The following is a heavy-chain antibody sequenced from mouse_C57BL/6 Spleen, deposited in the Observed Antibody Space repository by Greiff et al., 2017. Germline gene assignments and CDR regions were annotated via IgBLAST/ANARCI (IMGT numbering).Heavy chain of an antibody. D-gene: IGHD1-1*01. J-gene: IGHJ2*01. CDR2: ISYDGSN. CDR1: GYSITSGYY. CDR3: ARDSYYGSSYDS. V-gene: IGHV3-6*01. Sequence: EVKLQESGPGLVKPSQSLSLTCSVTGYSITSGYYWNWIRQFPGNKLEWMGYISYDGSNNYNPSLKNRISITRDTSKNQFFLKLNFVTTEDTATYFCARDSYYGSSYDSGGQGTTLTVSS.